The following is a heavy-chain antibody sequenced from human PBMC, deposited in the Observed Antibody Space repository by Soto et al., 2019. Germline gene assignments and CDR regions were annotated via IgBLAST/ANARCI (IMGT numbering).Heavy chain of an antibody. J-gene: IGHJ4*02. Sequence: QMEQSGAEVRKPGSSVKVSCKPSGGSLTSYPMAWVRQAPGQGFEWMGGIIPIHGTTEYAQKFQGRVTITADESTTRATLELTGLTSEDPAVYYCARGWGLVSWGKGTLVTVSS. CDR1: GGSLTSYP. CDR2: IIPIHGTT. V-gene: IGHV1-69*01. D-gene: IGHD3-16*01. CDR3: ARGWGLVS.